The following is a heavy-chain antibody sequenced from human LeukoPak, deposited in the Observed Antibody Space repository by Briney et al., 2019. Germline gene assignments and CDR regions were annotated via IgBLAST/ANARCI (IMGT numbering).Heavy chain of an antibody. D-gene: IGHD4-23*01. J-gene: IGHJ4*02. CDR1: GFTFTSHD. V-gene: IGHV3-48*03. CDR3: ARDLRGNGGVYFDC. Sequence: GGSLRLSCAASGFTFTSHDMNWVRQAPGKGLEWVAYISSSGSTIHYSDSVKGRFTISRDNAENSLYLQMNTLRAEDTATYYCARDLRGNGGVYFDCWGQGTLVTVSS. CDR2: ISSSGSTI.